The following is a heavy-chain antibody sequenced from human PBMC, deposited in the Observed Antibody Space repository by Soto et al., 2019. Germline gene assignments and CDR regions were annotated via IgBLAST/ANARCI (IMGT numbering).Heavy chain of an antibody. CDR3: ARTPPYSSGWSGGVFDY. J-gene: IGHJ4*02. CDR2: INPNSGGT. Sequence: ASVKVSCKASGYTFTGYYMHWVRQAPGQGLEWMGWINPNSGGTNYAQKFQGWVTMTRDTSISTAYMELSRLRSDDTAVYYCARTPPYSSGWSGGVFDYWGQGTLVTVSS. V-gene: IGHV1-2*04. D-gene: IGHD6-19*01. CDR1: GYTFTGYY.